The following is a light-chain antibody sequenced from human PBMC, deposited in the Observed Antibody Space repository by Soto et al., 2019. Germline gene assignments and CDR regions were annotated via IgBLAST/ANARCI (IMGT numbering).Light chain of an antibody. J-gene: IGKJ5*01. V-gene: IGKV3-11*01. Sequence: TVLTQSPGALSVSPGERATLSCWASQSVGTYLAWYQQKSGQSPRLLIYDVSIRATGVPARFSGTGSETDFTLTTSGLQSEDSAVYFCQQCNNWPFSFGQRRRLEIK. CDR1: QSVGTY. CDR3: QQCNNWPFS. CDR2: DVS.